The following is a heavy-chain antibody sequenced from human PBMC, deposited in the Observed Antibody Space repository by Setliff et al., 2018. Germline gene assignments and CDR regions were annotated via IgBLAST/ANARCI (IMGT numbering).Heavy chain of an antibody. CDR1: GGSVSSYY. CDR3: ARDEGSSYFYGMDV. Sequence: SETLSLTCTVSGGSVSSYYWSWIRQPPGKGLEWIGYIYYSGSTNYNPSLKSRVTISVDTSKNQFSLKLSSVTAADTAVYYCARDEGSSYFYGMDVWGQGTTVTVSS. V-gene: IGHV4-59*02. J-gene: IGHJ6*02. CDR2: IYYSGST. D-gene: IGHD6-13*01.